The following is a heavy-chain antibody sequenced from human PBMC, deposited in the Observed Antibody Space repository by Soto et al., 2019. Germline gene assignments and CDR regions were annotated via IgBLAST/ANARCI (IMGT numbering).Heavy chain of an antibody. D-gene: IGHD2-8*02. V-gene: IGHV1-8*01. CDR1: GYTFINYD. J-gene: IGHJ5*02. Sequence: QVPLVQSGAEVRKPGASVKVSCKASGYTFINYDINWVRQATGQGLEWLGWMTPKSGYTGYAQKFQGRLTMTRDSSTGTDYMELSSLRSEDTAVYYCARNPYGTGLFGPWGQGTLITDSS. CDR3: ARNPYGTGLFGP. CDR2: MTPKSGYT.